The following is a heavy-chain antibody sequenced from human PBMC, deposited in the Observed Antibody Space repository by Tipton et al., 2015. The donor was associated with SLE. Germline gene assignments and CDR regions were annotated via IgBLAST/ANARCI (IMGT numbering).Heavy chain of an antibody. D-gene: IGHD3-10*01. V-gene: IGHV1-2*06. CDR3: ARAGYGSGSNDAFDI. CDR2: INPNSGGT. CDR1: GYTFTGYY. Sequence: QSGAEVKKPGASVKVSCKASGYTFTGYYMHWVRQAPGQGLEWMGRINPNSGGTNYAQKLQGRVTMTTDTSTSTAYMELRSLRSDDTAVYYCARAGYGSGSNDAFDIWGQGTMVTVSS. J-gene: IGHJ3*02.